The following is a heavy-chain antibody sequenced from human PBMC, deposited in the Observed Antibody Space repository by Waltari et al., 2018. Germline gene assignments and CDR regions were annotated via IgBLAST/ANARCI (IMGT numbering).Heavy chain of an antibody. CDR3: AKDLYSSGWFYFDY. CDR2: ISWNSGSI. CDR1: GFTFDDYA. V-gene: IGHV3-9*01. D-gene: IGHD6-19*01. J-gene: IGHJ4*02. Sequence: GESGGGLVQPGRSLRLSCAASGFTFDDYAMHWVRQAPGKGLEWVSGISWNSGSIGYADSVKGRFTISRDNAKNSLYLQMNSLRAEDTALYYCAKDLYSSGWFYFDYWGQGTLVTVSS.